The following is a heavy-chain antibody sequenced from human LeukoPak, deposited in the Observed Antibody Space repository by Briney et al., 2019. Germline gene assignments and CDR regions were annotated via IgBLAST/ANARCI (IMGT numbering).Heavy chain of an antibody. CDR1: GYSFVSYW. CDR3: ARREGITGTTKWFDP. Sequence: GESLKISCKGSGYSFVSYWIGWVRQMPGKGLEWMGIIYPGDSDTRYSPSFQGQVTISADKSISTAYLQWSSLKASDTAMYYCARREGITGTTKWFDPWGQGTLVTVSS. J-gene: IGHJ5*02. D-gene: IGHD1-7*01. V-gene: IGHV5-51*01. CDR2: IYPGDSDT.